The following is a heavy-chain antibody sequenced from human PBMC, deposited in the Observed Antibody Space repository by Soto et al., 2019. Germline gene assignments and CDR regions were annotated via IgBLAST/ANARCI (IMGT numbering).Heavy chain of an antibody. D-gene: IGHD3-16*02. Sequence: KTSETLSLTCTVSADSISSSSYYWGWVRQPPGKGLEYIGSINYSGSTYYNPSLKSRVTISVDTSNNQFSLRLSSVTAADTAVYYCARLGLGGVIVSAFDIWGQGTMVTVS. CDR2: INYSGST. J-gene: IGHJ3*02. CDR3: ARLGLGGVIVSAFDI. V-gene: IGHV4-39*01. CDR1: ADSISSSSYY.